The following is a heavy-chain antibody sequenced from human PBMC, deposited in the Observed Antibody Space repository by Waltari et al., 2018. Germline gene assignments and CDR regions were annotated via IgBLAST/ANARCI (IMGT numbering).Heavy chain of an antibody. CDR1: GFTFSSYA. V-gene: IGHV3-23*01. D-gene: IGHD3-3*01. CDR3: AKDPTVLRFLEWLSNYYYGMDV. Sequence: EVQLLESGGGLVQPGGSLRLSCAASGFTFSSYAMSWVRQAPGKGLEWVSAISGRCGSTYYADSVKGRFTISRDNSKNTLYLQMNSLRAEDTAVYYCAKDPTVLRFLEWLSNYYYGMDVWGQGTTVTVSS. J-gene: IGHJ6*02. CDR2: ISGRCGST.